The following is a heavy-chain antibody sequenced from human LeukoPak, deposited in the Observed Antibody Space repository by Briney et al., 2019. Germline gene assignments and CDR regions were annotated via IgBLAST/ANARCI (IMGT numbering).Heavy chain of an antibody. CDR2: IIGSAVNT. D-gene: IGHD3-10*01. V-gene: IGHV3-23*01. CDR1: GLTVSSYA. CDR3: AKYTSGTSYRGLDQ. J-gene: IGHJ4*02. Sequence: GGSLRLSCGASGLTVSSYAMSWVRQAPGKGLEWVSTIIGSAVNTYYADSVKGRFTISRDDSKNTVYLQMNSLRAEDTAVYSCAKYTSGTSYRGLDQWGQGTLVTVSS.